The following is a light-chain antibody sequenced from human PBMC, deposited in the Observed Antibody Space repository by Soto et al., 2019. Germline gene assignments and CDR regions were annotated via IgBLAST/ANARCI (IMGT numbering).Light chain of an antibody. J-gene: IGKJ4*01. CDR3: QQASSFPLS. CDR1: QDISSD. Sequence: DIQMTQSPSSVSASVGDRVTITCRASQDISSDLAWYQHRPRKGPKFLIYEASTLQNGVPSRFSGSGSGTDFTLTINNLQPEDFATYFCQQASSFPLSFGGGTKVEMK. V-gene: IGKV1-12*01. CDR2: EAS.